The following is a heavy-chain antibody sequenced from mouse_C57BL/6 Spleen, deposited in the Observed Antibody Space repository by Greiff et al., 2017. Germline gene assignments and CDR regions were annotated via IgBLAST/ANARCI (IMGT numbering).Heavy chain of an antibody. CDR1: GFTFSSYA. CDR3: AREAYGNYELAWFAY. V-gene: IGHV5-4*01. CDR2: ISDGGSYT. J-gene: IGHJ3*01. Sequence: EVQGVESGGGLVKPGGSLKLSCAASGFTFSSYAMSWVRQTPEKRLEWVATISDGGSYTYYPDNVKGRFTISRDNAKNNLYLQMSHLTSEDTAMYYWAREAYGNYELAWFAYWGQGTLVTVSA. D-gene: IGHD2-1*01.